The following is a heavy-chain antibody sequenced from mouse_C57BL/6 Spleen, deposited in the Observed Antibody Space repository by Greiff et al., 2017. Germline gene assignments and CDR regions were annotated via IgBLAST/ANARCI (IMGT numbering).Heavy chain of an antibody. D-gene: IGHD2-5*01. CDR2: IYPGSGNT. J-gene: IGHJ4*01. CDR3: ARRAYYSNPYAMDY. V-gene: IGHV1-76*01. CDR1: GYTFTDYY. Sequence: VQLQESGAELVKPGASVKISCKASGYTFTDYYINWVKQRPGQGLEWIARIYPGSGNTYYNEKFKGKATLTAEKSSSTAYMQLSSLTSEDSAVYFCARRAYYSNPYAMDYWGQGTSVTVSS.